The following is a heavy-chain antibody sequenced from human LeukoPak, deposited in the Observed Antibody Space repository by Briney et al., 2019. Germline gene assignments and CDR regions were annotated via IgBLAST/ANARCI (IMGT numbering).Heavy chain of an antibody. D-gene: IGHD3-3*01. CDR1: GFTFSSYA. Sequence: GGSLRLSCAASGFTFSSYAMSWVRQAPGKGLEWVSAISGSGGSTYYADSVKGRFTISRDNSKNTLYLEMNSLRAEETAVYYCARDRSPFAVFGIIMDFWGQGTLVTVSS. J-gene: IGHJ4*02. CDR2: ISGSGGST. V-gene: IGHV3-23*01. CDR3: ARDRSPFAVFGIIMDF.